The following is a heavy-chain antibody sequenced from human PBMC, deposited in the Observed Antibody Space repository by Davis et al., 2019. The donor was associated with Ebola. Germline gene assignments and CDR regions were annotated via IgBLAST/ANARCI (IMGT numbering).Heavy chain of an antibody. CDR1: GFTFSRSG. CDR2: ISGSGTST. J-gene: IGHJ5*01. V-gene: IGHV3-23*01. D-gene: IGHD3/OR15-3a*01. CDR3: AKREGDFSTGFYPCFDS. Sequence: PGGSLRLSCAASGFTFSRSGMNWLRQAPGKGLEWVSAISGSGTSTFYTDSAKGRFTISRDNSKNTLYLQMNSLRAEDTAVYYCAKREGDFSTGFYPCFDSWGQGTLVTVSS.